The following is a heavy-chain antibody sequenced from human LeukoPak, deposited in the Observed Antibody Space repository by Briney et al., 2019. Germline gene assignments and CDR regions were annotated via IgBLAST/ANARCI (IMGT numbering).Heavy chain of an antibody. CDR1: GFTFSDSY. V-gene: IGHV3-11*01. Sequence: GGSLRLSCAASGFTFSDSYMSLIRQAPGKGLELVSYISSGGTPTYYADSVKGRFTISRDNAKNSLYLQMNSLRAEDTAVYYCARDPYSSSSYFDSWGQGTLVTVSS. D-gene: IGHD6-6*01. CDR2: ISSGGTPT. J-gene: IGHJ4*02. CDR3: ARDPYSSSSYFDS.